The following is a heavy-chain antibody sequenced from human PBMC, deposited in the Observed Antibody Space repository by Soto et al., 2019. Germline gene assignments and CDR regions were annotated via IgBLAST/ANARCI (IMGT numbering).Heavy chain of an antibody. J-gene: IGHJ5*02. CDR3: ARDPSPDYDILTGPPPNWFDP. Sequence: SVKVSCKASGGTFSSYAISWVRQAPGQGLEWMGGIIPIFGTANYAQKFQGRVTITADESTSTAYMELSSLRSEDTAVYYCARDPSPDYDILTGPPPNWFDPWGQGTLVTVSS. D-gene: IGHD3-9*01. CDR1: GGTFSSYA. V-gene: IGHV1-69*13. CDR2: IIPIFGTA.